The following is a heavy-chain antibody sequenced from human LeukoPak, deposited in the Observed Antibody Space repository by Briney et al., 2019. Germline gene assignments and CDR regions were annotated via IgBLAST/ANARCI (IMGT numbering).Heavy chain of an antibody. J-gene: IGHJ4*02. V-gene: IGHV4-59*01. CDR3: ARGRDGYSD. CDR1: GASIRTYY. CDR2: VYYSGST. D-gene: IGHD5-24*01. Sequence: SETLSLTCTVSGASIRTYYLSWIRQPPGKGLEWIGYVYYSGSTNHNPYLHSRVTISVDMSKNPSSLRMTSVTAADTAVYYCARGRDGYSDWGQGILVTVSS.